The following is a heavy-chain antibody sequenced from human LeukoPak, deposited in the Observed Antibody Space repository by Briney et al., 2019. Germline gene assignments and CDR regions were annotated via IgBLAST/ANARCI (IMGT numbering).Heavy chain of an antibody. CDR1: GFTFSNAW. J-gene: IGHJ4*02. CDR3: TTAPAQSDY. Sequence: GVSLRLSCAASGFTFSNAWMSWVRQAPGKGLEWVGRIRSKTDSGTTDYAAPVKGRFTISRDDSKNTLFLQMNSLKTEDTAVYYCTTAPAQSDYWGQGTLVTVSS. V-gene: IGHV3-15*01. CDR2: IRSKTDSGTT.